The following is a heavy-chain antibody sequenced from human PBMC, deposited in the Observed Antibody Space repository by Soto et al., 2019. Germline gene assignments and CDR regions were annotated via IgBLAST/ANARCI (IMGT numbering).Heavy chain of an antibody. CDR1: GGSISSYY. CDR2: IHYSGST. V-gene: IGHV4-59*01. D-gene: IGHD1-26*01. J-gene: IGHJ4*02. CDR3: AKGFGNYWAFDY. Sequence: SETLSLTCTVSGGSISSYYWSWIRQPPGKGLEWIGYIHYSGSTNYNPSLKSRVTISEDTSKNQFSLKLSSVTAADTAVYYCAKGFGNYWAFDYWGQGTLVTVSS.